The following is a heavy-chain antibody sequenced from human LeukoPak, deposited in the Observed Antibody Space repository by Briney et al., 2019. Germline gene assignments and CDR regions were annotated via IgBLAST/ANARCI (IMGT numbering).Heavy chain of an antibody. CDR1: GFTFSGSA. Sequence: TGGSLRLSCAASGFTFSGSAMHWVRQASGKGLEWVGRIRSKANSYATSYAASVKGRFTISRDDSKSTAYLQMNSLKTEDTAVYYCTSCGGDCYSGFDYWGQGTLVTVSS. V-gene: IGHV3-73*01. D-gene: IGHD2-21*02. J-gene: IGHJ4*02. CDR2: IRSKANSYAT. CDR3: TSCGGDCYSGFDY.